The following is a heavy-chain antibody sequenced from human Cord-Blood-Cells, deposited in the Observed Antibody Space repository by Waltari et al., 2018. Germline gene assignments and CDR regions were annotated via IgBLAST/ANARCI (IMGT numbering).Heavy chain of an antibody. CDR2: IIPILGIA. CDR3: ARVPSERGHDYSNYPYYYYYMDV. V-gene: IGHV1-69*09. J-gene: IGHJ6*03. D-gene: IGHD4-4*01. CDR1: GGTFSSYA. Sequence: QVQLVQSGAEVKKPGSSVKVSCKASGGTFSSYAISWVRQAPGQGLEWMGRIIPILGIANYAQKYQGRVTITADKSTSTAYMELSSLRSEDTAVYYCARVPSERGHDYSNYPYYYYYMDVWGKGTTVTVSS.